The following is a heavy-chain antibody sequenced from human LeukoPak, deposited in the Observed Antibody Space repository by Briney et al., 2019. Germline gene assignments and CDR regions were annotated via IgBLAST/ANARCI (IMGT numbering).Heavy chain of an antibody. CDR2: IKSKTDGGTT. D-gene: IGHD1-26*01. V-gene: IGHV3-15*01. J-gene: IGHJ4*02. CDR1: GFTFSSYA. Sequence: GGSLRLSCAASGFTFSSYAMHWVRQAPAKGLEWVGRIKSKTDGGTTDYAAPVKGRFTISRDDSQNTLYLQMNSLKTEDTAVYYCTTGAPRAYSGSYSNCWGQGTLVTVSS. CDR3: TTGAPRAYSGSYSNC.